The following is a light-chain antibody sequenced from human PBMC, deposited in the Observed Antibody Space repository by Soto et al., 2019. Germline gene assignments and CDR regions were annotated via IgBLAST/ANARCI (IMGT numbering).Light chain of an antibody. V-gene: IGKV3-15*01. J-gene: IGKJ5*01. Sequence: EIVLTQSPATLSVSPGERATLSCRASQSVSSNLAWYQQKPGRAPRLLIYGASTRATGIPARFSGSGSGTEFTLTISSLQSEDFAVYYCQQHRSWPPITFGQGTRLEIK. CDR2: GAS. CDR1: QSVSSN. CDR3: QQHRSWPPIT.